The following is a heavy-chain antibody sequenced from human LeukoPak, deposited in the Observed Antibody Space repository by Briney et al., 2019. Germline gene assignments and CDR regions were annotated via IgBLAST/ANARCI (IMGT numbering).Heavy chain of an antibody. Sequence: GGSLRLSCAASGFTFSSYAMSWVRQAPGKGLEWVSVIYSGNKTYYADSVKGRFTISRDNSKNTLYLQMNSLRAEDTAVYYCARDRDIPDVWGKGTTVTVSS. J-gene: IGHJ6*04. D-gene: IGHD2-15*01. V-gene: IGHV3-53*01. CDR1: GFTFSSYA. CDR3: ARDRDIPDV. CDR2: IYSGNKT.